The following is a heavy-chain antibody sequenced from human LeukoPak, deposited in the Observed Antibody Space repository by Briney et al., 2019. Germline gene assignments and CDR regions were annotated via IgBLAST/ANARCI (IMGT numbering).Heavy chain of an antibody. Sequence: SETLSLACAVYGGSFSGYYWSWIRQPPGTGLAWIGEINHSGSTNYNPSLKSRVTISVDTSKNQFSLKLSSVTAADTAVYYCARSTVVTSAQYFQHWGQGTLVTVSS. CDR3: ARSTVVTSAQYFQH. D-gene: IGHD4-23*01. CDR1: GGSFSGYY. CDR2: INHSGST. V-gene: IGHV4-34*01. J-gene: IGHJ1*01.